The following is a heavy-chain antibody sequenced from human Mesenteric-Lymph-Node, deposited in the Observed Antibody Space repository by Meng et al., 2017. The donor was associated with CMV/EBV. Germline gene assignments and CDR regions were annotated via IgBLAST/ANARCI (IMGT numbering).Heavy chain of an antibody. CDR2: IYYSGDT. CDR3: ASVNCSGDCYSGGWFDP. J-gene: IGHJ5*02. Sequence: SISRGGYDWTWIRQGPEEGVEWIGSIYYSGDTYCNTSLKSQVDKSIDTSKSQFSLKLTSVTAADTAVYYCASVNCSGDCYSGGWFDPWGQGILVTVSS. CDR1: SISRGGYD. D-gene: IGHD2-21*02. V-gene: IGHV4-31*01.